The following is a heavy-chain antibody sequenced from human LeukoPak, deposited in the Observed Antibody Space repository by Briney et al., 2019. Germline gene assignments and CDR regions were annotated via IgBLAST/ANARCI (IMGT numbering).Heavy chain of an antibody. Sequence: HPGGSLRLSCAASGFTFSSYAMSWVPQAPGKGLECVSSISGSGDSTYYADSVKGRFNLSRDNSKSTLSLQMNSLRAEDTAVYYCAKDDQGYNYGNFANWGQGTLGTVSS. CDR1: GFTFSSYA. J-gene: IGHJ4*02. D-gene: IGHD5-12*01. CDR3: AKDDQGYNYGNFAN. CDR2: ISGSGDST. V-gene: IGHV3-23*01.